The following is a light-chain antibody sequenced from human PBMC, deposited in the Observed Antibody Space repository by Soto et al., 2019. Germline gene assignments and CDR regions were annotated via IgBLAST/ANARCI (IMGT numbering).Light chain of an antibody. Sequence: IVLTQSAGTLSLSPGERATLSCRASQSVTSNYLAWYQQKPGQAPRLLIYAASRRAPGIPDRFSASGSGTDFTLTISRLEPEDFAVYFCQQYGTSPPWTFGQGTKVDIK. CDR1: QSVTSNY. CDR2: AAS. CDR3: QQYGTSPPWT. J-gene: IGKJ1*01. V-gene: IGKV3-20*01.